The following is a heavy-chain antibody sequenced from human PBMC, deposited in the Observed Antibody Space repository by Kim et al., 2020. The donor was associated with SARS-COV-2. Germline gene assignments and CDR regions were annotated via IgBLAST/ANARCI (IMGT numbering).Heavy chain of an antibody. Sequence: GGSLRLSCAASGFSFSSYSMNWVRQAPGKGLERVSYISGSGSTIYYTDSVKGRFTISRDNAKNSLYLQMNSRRDEDTAVYYCARDRGLSGSYYTVDYWGQGTLVTVSS. D-gene: IGHD1-26*01. V-gene: IGHV3-48*02. J-gene: IGHJ4*02. CDR2: ISGSGSTI. CDR1: GFSFSSYS. CDR3: ARDRGLSGSYYTVDY.